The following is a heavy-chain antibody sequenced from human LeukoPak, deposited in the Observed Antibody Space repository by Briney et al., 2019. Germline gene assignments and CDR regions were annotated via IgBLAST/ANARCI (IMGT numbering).Heavy chain of an antibody. J-gene: IGHJ4*02. CDR2: INPSGGST. Sequence: ASVKVSCKASGGTFSSYAISWVRQAPGQGLEWMGIINPSGGSTNCAQKFQGRVTMTRDTSTSTVYMELSSLRSEDTAVYYCARGNTMIVVEDWGQGTLVTVSS. CDR1: GGTFSSYA. CDR3: ARGNTMIVVED. D-gene: IGHD3-22*01. V-gene: IGHV1-46*01.